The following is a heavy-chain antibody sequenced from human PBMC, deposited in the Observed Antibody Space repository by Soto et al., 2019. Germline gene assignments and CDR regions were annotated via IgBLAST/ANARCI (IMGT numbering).Heavy chain of an antibody. D-gene: IGHD4-17*01. CDR1: GYTFTSDG. Sequence: QVQLIQSGTEVKRPGASVKVSCKASGYTFTSDGISWVRQAPGHGLEWMGWISVYNGNTNYAPKLQGRVTMTTDTSTNTAYMELRTLRSDDTAVYYCARDNDYRFDPWGQGTLVTVSS. V-gene: IGHV1-18*04. J-gene: IGHJ5*02. CDR3: ARDNDYRFDP. CDR2: ISVYNGNT.